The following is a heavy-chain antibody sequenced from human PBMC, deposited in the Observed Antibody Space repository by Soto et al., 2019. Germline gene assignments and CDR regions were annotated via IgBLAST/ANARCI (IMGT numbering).Heavy chain of an antibody. Sequence: GGSLRLSCAASGFTFDEYAIHWVRRVPGKGLEWVSGISWNGGTTGYADSVKGRFTISRDNAQNSLYLQMSILIVEDTAFYYCVKNLISKNAPGVKDLFESWGQGTLVTVSS. CDR2: ISWNGGTT. V-gene: IGHV3-9*01. J-gene: IGHJ5*01. CDR1: GFTFDEYA. D-gene: IGHD2-8*01. CDR3: VKNLISKNAPGVKDLFES.